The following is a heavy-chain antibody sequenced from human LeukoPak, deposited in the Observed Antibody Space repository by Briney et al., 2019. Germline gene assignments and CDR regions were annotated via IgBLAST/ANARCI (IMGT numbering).Heavy chain of an antibody. CDR2: INQDGSEK. D-gene: IGHD3-3*01. CDR1: GFTFTTSW. Sequence: GGSLRLSCAASGFTFTTSWMTWVRQAPGKGLEWVATINQDGSEKYYVDSVKGRFTISGDNAKNSLFLQMNSLRAEDTAVYYCARDRITDFWSGYYTNYFDYWGQGTLVTVSS. V-gene: IGHV3-7*01. CDR3: ARDRITDFWSGYYTNYFDY. J-gene: IGHJ4*02.